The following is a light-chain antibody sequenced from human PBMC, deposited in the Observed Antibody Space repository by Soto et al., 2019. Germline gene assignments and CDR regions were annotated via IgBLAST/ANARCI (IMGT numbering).Light chain of an antibody. Sequence: ALTQPPSVSGSPGQSVTISCTGTSSDVGSYNRVSWYQQPPGTAPKLMIYEVSNRPSGVPDRFSGSKSGNTASLTISGLQAEDEADYYCSLYTSSSTYVFGTGTKVTVL. V-gene: IGLV2-18*01. CDR1: SSDVGSYNR. CDR3: SLYTSSSTYV. J-gene: IGLJ1*01. CDR2: EVS.